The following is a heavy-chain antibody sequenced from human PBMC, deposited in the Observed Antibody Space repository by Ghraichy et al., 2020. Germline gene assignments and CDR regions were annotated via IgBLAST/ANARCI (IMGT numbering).Heavy chain of an antibody. J-gene: IGHJ5*02. D-gene: IGHD4-23*01. V-gene: IGHV4-34*01. Sequence: SQTLSLTCEVSGGSFKSYFFSWLRQIPGRGLEWIGDVHATERANYNPSLESRVIMSVDTANSQVALRLSSVTGAGTGLYYCARRRRGGQTPHWFDPWGPGTAVTVSA. CDR1: GGSFKSYF. CDR2: VHATERA. CDR3: ARRRRGGQTPHWFDP.